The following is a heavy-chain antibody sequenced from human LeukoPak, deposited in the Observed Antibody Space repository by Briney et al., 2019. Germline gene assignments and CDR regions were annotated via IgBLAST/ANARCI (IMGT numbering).Heavy chain of an antibody. D-gene: IGHD3-22*01. CDR3: ARDGSSGYLHFDY. J-gene: IGHJ4*02. V-gene: IGHV3-33*01. Sequence: GRSLRLSCVASGFTFSSNGMHWVRPAPGKGLEWVAVIWHDGTNKYYSDPVKGRFTISRDNSKNTLYLQMNSLRVEDTAVYYCARDGSSGYLHFDYWGQGTLVTVSS. CDR2: IWHDGTNK. CDR1: GFTFSSNG.